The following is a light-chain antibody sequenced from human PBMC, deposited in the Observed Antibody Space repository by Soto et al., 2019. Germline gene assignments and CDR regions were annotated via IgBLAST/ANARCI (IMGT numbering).Light chain of an antibody. V-gene: IGKV3-11*01. J-gene: IGKJ3*01. CDR1: KVVSSS. CDR2: DAS. Sequence: EIVLTQSPATLSLSPGEKATLPSGAIKVVSSSLAGYQLKPDQAPRLLIYDASNRATGIPARFSGSGSGTDFTLTISSLEPEDFAVYFCQQRSSWPLTFGPGTKVDIK. CDR3: QQRSSWPLT.